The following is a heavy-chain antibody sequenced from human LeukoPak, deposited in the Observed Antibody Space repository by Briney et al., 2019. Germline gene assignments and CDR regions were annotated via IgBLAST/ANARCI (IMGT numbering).Heavy chain of an antibody. Sequence: PSETLSLTCTVSGGSISSSSYYWGWIRQPPGKGLKWIGSIYYSGSTYYNPSLKSRVTISVDTSKNQFSLKLSSVTAADTAVYYCAREGGDYGGNSQFWYFDLWGRGTLVTVSS. CDR3: AREGGDYGGNSQFWYFDL. D-gene: IGHD4-23*01. CDR1: GGSISSSSYY. V-gene: IGHV4-39*07. J-gene: IGHJ2*01. CDR2: IYYSGST.